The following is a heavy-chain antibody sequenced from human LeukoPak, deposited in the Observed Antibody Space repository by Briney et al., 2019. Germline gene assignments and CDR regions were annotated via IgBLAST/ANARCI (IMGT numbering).Heavy chain of an antibody. CDR1: GFTFSSYG. CDR3: AKSWDYYDSSGDDALDI. D-gene: IGHD3-22*01. V-gene: IGHV3-23*01. J-gene: IGHJ3*02. Sequence: GGSLTLSCAASGFTFSSYGMSWVRQAPGKGLEWVSAISGSGGSTYYADSVKGRYTISRDNSKNTLYLQMNCLRVEDTAVYYCAKSWDYYDSSGDDALDIWGQGTMVTVSS. CDR2: ISGSGGST.